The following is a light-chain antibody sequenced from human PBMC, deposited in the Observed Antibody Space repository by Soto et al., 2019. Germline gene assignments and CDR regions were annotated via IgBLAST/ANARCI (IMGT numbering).Light chain of an antibody. J-gene: IGLJ1*01. CDR3: AAWDERLSAYV. CDR2: RNN. V-gene: IGLV1-47*01. Sequence: QSVLTQPPSASGTPGQRVTISCSGGISNIGSNPVYWHQHLPGTAPKLLVYRNNQRPSGVPDRFSDSKSGTSAFLDISGPRSDDDADYYCAAWDERLSAYVFGTGTKVTVL. CDR1: ISNIGSNP.